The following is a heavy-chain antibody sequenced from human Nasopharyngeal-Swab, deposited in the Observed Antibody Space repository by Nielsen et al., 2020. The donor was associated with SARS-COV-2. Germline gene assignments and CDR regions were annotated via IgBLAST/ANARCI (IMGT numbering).Heavy chain of an antibody. J-gene: IGHJ5*02. V-gene: IGHV3-30-3*01. D-gene: IGHD2-21*02. CDR3: VRDSRKYCRNIDCYMGNWFDP. CDR2: ISHDETNK. CDR1: GFTLSSYA. Sequence: GESLKISCAASGFTLSSYAMRWVRQAPGKGLEWVAVISHDETNKDYADSVKGRFSVSRDNSKNTVYLQMSSLGSEDTAIYYCVRDSRKYCRNIDCYMGNWFDPWGQGTLVTVSS.